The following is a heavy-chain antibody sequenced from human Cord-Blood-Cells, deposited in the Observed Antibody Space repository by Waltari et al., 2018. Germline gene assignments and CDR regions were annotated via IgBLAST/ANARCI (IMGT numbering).Heavy chain of an antibody. V-gene: IGHV4-31*03. D-gene: IGHD1-7*01. CDR1: GGSISSGGYY. CDR2: IYYSGST. J-gene: IGHJ6*02. Sequence: QVQLQESGPGLVKPSQTLSLTCTVSGGSISSGGYYWSWIRQHPGKGLEWIGYIYYSGSTYYNPSLKSRVTISVDTSKNQFSLKLSSVTAADTAVYYCARDADGAGTTYYYYYGMDVWGQGTTVTVSS. CDR3: ARDADGAGTTYYYYYGMDV.